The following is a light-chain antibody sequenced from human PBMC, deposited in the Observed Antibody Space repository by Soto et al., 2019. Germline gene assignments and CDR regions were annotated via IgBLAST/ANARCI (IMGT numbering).Light chain of an antibody. CDR3: CSYADTYTYV. CDR2: DVN. CDR1: SSDVGGSNY. V-gene: IGLV2-11*01. J-gene: IGLJ1*01. Sequence: QSVLTQPRSVSGSPGQSVTVSCAGTSSDVGGSNYVSWYQQHPGKVPKLIIFDVNKRPSGVPARFSGSKSGNTASLTISGLQAEDEADYYCCSYADTYTYVFGTGTKLTVL.